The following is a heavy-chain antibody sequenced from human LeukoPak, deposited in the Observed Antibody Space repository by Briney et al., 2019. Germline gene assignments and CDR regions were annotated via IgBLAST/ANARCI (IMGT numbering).Heavy chain of an antibody. Sequence: GSLRLSCAASGFTFSSYGMHWVRQAPGKGLEWVAVIWYDGSNKYYADSVKGRFTISRDNSKNALYLQMNSLRAEDTAVYYCAKVARGYNYASLDYWGQGTLVTVSS. V-gene: IGHV3-33*06. D-gene: IGHD5-18*01. CDR1: GFTFSSYG. CDR3: AKVARGYNYASLDY. J-gene: IGHJ4*02. CDR2: IWYDGSNK.